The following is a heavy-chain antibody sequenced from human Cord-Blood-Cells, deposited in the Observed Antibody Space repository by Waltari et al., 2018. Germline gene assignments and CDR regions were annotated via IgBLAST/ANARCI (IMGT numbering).Heavy chain of an antibody. CDR1: GYTFTSYD. CDR2: MNPNQDNT. Sequence: QVQLVQCGAEVKKPGASVKVSCKDSGYTFTSYDIHGVRQATGQGLEWRGWMNPNQDNTGYAQKSQGRVTMTRNTSISTAYMELSSLRSEDTAVYYCARQKDPSPFYYYYYGMDVWGQGTTVTVSS. J-gene: IGHJ6*02. CDR3: ARQKDPSPFYYYYYGMDV. V-gene: IGHV1-8*01.